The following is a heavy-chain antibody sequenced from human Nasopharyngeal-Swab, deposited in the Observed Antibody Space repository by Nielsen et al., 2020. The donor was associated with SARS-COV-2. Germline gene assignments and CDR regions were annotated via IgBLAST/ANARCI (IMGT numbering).Heavy chain of an antibody. CDR3: ARVGDTAMADAFDI. J-gene: IGHJ3*02. Sequence: SVKVSCKASGGTFSSYAISWVRQAPGQGLEWMGGIISIFGTANYAQKFQGRVTITADESTSTAYMELSSLRSEDTAVYYCARVGDTAMADAFDIWGQGTMVTVSS. CDR1: GGTFSSYA. D-gene: IGHD5-18*01. CDR2: IISIFGTA. V-gene: IGHV1-69*13.